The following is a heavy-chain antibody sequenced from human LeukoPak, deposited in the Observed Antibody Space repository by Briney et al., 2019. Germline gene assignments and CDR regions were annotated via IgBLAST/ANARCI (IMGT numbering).Heavy chain of an antibody. CDR2: ISGGGGST. Sequence: PGGSLRLSCAASGFTFDDYAMHWVRQAPGKGLEWVSLISGGGGSTYYADSVKGRFTISRDNSKNSLYLQMNSLRTEDTALYYCAKFGVSGSYYYFDYWGQGTLVTVSS. D-gene: IGHD1-26*01. CDR1: GFTFDDYA. V-gene: IGHV3-43*02. CDR3: AKFGVSGSYYYFDY. J-gene: IGHJ4*02.